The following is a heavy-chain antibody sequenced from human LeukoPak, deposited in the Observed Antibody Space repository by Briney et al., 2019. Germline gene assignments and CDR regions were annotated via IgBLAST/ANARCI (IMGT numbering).Heavy chain of an antibody. V-gene: IGHV1-18*01. CDR1: GGTFSSYA. D-gene: IGHD5-24*01. CDR3: ARGPDVEMATGY. Sequence: GASVKVSCKASGGTFSSYAISWVRQAPGQGLEWMGWISAYNGNTNYAQKLQGRVTMTTDTSTSTAYMELRSLRSDDTAVYYCARGPDVEMATGYWGQGTLVTVSS. J-gene: IGHJ4*02. CDR2: ISAYNGNT.